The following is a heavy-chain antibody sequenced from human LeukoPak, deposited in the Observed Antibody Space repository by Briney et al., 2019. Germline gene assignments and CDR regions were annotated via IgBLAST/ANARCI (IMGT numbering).Heavy chain of an antibody. J-gene: IGHJ6*02. Sequence: GGSLRLSCAASGFTLSNAWMSWVRQAPGKGLEWVGRIKSKTDGGTTDYAAPVKGRFTISRDDSKNTLYLQMKLLKTEDTAVYDCPTDRYGSGSYGNYYYYDGMGVLGQGTKVNGSS. CDR3: PTDRYGSGSYGNYYYYDGMGV. CDR2: IKSKTDGGTT. D-gene: IGHD3-10*01. V-gene: IGHV3-15*01. CDR1: GFTLSNAW.